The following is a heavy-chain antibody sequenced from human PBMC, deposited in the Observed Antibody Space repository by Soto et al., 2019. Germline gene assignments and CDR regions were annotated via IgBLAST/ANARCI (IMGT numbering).Heavy chain of an antibody. CDR3: ARHSTGLDV. Sequence: QVQLQESGPGLVKPSETLSLTCTVSGGSISSSYWSWIRQPPGKGLEWVGYIHYSGSTHYNPSLNSRITISLDTSKKQSSLKLTSVTAADTAVYYCARHSTGLDVWGKGTPVTVSS. J-gene: IGHJ6*04. D-gene: IGHD3-9*01. CDR2: IHYSGST. V-gene: IGHV4-59*08. CDR1: GGSISSSY.